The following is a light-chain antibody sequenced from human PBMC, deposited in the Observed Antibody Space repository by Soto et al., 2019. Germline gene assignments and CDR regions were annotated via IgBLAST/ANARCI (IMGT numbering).Light chain of an antibody. V-gene: IGLV1-51*01. J-gene: IGLJ3*02. CDR2: DNN. Sequence: QSLLTQPPSVSAAPGQKVTISCSGSSSNIGDISVSWYQQLPGTAPKLLIYDNNQRPSGIPDRFSGSKSGTSATLGITGLQTGDEADYYCATWDTSLSAWVFGGGTKLTVL. CDR1: SSNIGDIS. CDR3: ATWDTSLSAWV.